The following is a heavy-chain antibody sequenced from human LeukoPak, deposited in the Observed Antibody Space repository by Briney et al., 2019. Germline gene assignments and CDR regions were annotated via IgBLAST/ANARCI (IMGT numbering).Heavy chain of an antibody. D-gene: IGHD2-15*01. V-gene: IGHV4-30-2*01. CDR2: IYHSGST. CDR3: AREVRYCSGGSCSTNFDY. J-gene: IGHJ4*02. CDR1: GGSISSGGYY. Sequence: PSETLSLTCTVSGGSISSGGYYWSWIRQPPGKGLEWIGYIYHSGSTYYNPSLKSRVTISVDRSKNQFSLKLSSVTAADTAVYYCAREVRYCSGGSCSTNFDYWGQGTLVTVSS.